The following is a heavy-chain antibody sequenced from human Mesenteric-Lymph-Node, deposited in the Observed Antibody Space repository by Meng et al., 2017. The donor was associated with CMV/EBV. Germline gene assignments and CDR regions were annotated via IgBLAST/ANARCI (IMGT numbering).Heavy chain of an antibody. Sequence: GGSLRLSCVASGFTFSRCIMSWVRQAPGKGLEWVSDISGSGDSTHYADSVKGRFTISRDNSKNTLYVQMNSLRAEDTAVYYCGYSYGCCDTFDYWGQGTLVTVSS. CDR2: ISGSGDST. V-gene: IGHV3-23*01. D-gene: IGHD5-18*01. CDR3: GYSYGCCDTFDY. J-gene: IGHJ4*02. CDR1: GFTFSRCI.